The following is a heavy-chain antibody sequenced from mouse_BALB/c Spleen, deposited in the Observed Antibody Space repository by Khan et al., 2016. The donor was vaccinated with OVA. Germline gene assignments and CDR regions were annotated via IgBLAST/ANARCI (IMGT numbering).Heavy chain of an antibody. D-gene: IGHD1-1*01. CDR3: TREGATVDAMDY. Sequence: QVQLQQPGAELVRPGASVKLSCKTSGYTFTNYWVNWVRQRPGQGLEWIGYIYPSDSYTNYNHKFKDKATLTVDTSSSTAYIQLSSPTSEDSAVDCCTREGATVDAMDYWGQGTSVTVSS. J-gene: IGHJ4*01. V-gene: IGHV1-69*02. CDR2: IYPSDSYT. CDR1: GYTFTNYW.